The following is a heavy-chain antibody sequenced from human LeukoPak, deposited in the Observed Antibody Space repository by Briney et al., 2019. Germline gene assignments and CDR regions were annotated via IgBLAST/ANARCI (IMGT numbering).Heavy chain of an antibody. CDR3: THSDYDFWSGYYAFDY. D-gene: IGHD3-3*01. V-gene: IGHV3-15*01. Sequence: PGGSLRLSCAASGFTFSSYGMHWVRQAPGKGLEWVGRIKSKTDGGTTDYAAPVKGRFTISRDDSKNTLYLQMNSLKTEDTAVYYCTHSDYDFWSGYYAFDYWGQGTLVTVSS. CDR1: GFTFSSYG. J-gene: IGHJ4*02. CDR2: IKSKTDGGTT.